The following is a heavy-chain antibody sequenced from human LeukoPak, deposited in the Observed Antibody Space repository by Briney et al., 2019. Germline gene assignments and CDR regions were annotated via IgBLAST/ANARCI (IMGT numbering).Heavy chain of an antibody. CDR3: ARGGTAMVGFVNYHGMDV. CDR1: GGTFSSYA. Sequence: GASVKVSCKASGGTFSSYAISWVRQAPGQGLEWMGGIIPTFGTANYAQKFQGRVTITADESTSTAYMELSSLRSEDTAVYYCARGGTAMVGFVNYHGMDVWGKGTTVTVSS. J-gene: IGHJ6*04. V-gene: IGHV1-69*01. CDR2: IIPTFGTA. D-gene: IGHD5-18*01.